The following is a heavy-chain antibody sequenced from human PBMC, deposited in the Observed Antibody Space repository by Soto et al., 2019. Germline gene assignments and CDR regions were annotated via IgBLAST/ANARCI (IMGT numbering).Heavy chain of an antibody. CDR1: AFTFSSYA. V-gene: IGHV3-23*01. CDR3: ARLARAGHYYLDY. J-gene: IGHJ4*02. Sequence: GRSLTLSCPPSAFTFSSYAMGCVRQAPGKGLEWVSSISASGGSTYYAESLQGRFTITRDNSKNTLYLQMISLRADDTAVYYCARLARAGHYYLDYWGQGTLVTVSS. CDR2: ISASGGST. D-gene: IGHD1-1*01.